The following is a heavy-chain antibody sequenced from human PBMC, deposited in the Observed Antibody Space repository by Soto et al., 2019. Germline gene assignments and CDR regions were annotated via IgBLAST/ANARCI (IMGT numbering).Heavy chain of an antibody. J-gene: IGHJ4*02. CDR3: AKEQWLAGFDY. Sequence: QVQLVESGGGVVQPGRSLRLSCAASGFTFSSYGMHWVRQAPGKGLEWGAVISYDGSNKYYADSVKGRFTISRDNSKNTLYLQMNSLRAEDTAVYYCAKEQWLAGFDYWGQGTLVTVSS. V-gene: IGHV3-30*18. CDR2: ISYDGSNK. D-gene: IGHD6-19*01. CDR1: GFTFSSYG.